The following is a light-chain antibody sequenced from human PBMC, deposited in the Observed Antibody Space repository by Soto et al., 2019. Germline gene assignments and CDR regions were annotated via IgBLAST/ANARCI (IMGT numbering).Light chain of an antibody. J-gene: IGKJ5*01. CDR1: QDIRSD. CDR3: QQLLSYPIN. Sequence: IQKTPVPSSLSPSVFDRVTITFPASQDIRSDLGWYQQRPGKAPKLLIYAASTLQSGVPLSFSGSGSGTYFTLTIGSLQPEDFAAYYCQQLLSYPINFGQGTRLEIK. CDR2: AAS. V-gene: IGKV1-17*01.